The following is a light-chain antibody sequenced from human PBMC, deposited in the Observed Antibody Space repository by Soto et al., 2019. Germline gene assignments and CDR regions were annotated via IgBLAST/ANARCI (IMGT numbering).Light chain of an antibody. Sequence: IQMAQCPSSVSASVGDRVTITCRASQDIRSSLAWYQQRKGKAPNLLIYAASTLQSGVPSRFSGSGYGTDFNLTISYLQAEDFGTYYCQEASRIPITFGQGTRLEIK. V-gene: IGKV1-12*01. J-gene: IGKJ5*01. CDR3: QEASRIPIT. CDR2: AAS. CDR1: QDIRSS.